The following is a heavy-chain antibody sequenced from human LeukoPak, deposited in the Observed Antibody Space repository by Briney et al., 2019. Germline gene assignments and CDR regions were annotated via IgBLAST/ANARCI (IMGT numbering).Heavy chain of an antibody. J-gene: IGHJ5*02. Sequence: PSETLSLTCTVSGGSISSYYWGWIRQPAGKGLEWIGRIYTSGSTNYNPSLKSRVTMSVDTSKNQFSLKLSSVTAADTAVYYCARSGTYYYDSSGYPNPYNWFDPWGQGTLVTVSS. V-gene: IGHV4-4*07. CDR2: IYTSGST. CDR3: ARSGTYYYDSSGYPNPYNWFDP. D-gene: IGHD3-22*01. CDR1: GGSISSYY.